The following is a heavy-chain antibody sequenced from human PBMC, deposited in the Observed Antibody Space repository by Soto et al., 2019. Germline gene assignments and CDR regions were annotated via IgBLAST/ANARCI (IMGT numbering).Heavy chain of an antibody. Sequence: QVQLVESGGALVKPGGSLRLSCAASGFTFSDYYMSWIRQAPGKGLEWVSYITSGNTYTIYADSVKGRFTISRDNSKNSLYLQMNSLRAEDTAVYYCAKEGLAAHYYFDYWGQGTLVTVSS. V-gene: IGHV3-11*06. D-gene: IGHD6-13*01. CDR1: GFTFSDYY. CDR3: AKEGLAAHYYFDY. J-gene: IGHJ4*02. CDR2: ITSGNTYT.